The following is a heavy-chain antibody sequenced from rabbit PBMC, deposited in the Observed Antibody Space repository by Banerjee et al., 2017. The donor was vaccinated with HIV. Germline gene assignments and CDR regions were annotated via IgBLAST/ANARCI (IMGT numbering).Heavy chain of an antibody. CDR3: ARAIYGYVGYAYATRLDL. V-gene: IGHV1S45*01. J-gene: IGHJ3*01. CDR1: GFSFSNKYV. Sequence: QEQLEESGGDLVKPEGSLTITCTASGFSFSNKYVMCWVRQAPGKGLEWIGCINSSSRNVVYASWATGRFTISKTSSTTVTLQMTSLTAADTATYFCARAIYGYVGYAYATRLDLWGPGTLVTVS. D-gene: IGHD6-1*01. CDR2: INSSSRNV.